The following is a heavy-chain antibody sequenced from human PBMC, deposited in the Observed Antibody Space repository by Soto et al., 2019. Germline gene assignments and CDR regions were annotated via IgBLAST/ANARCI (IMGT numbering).Heavy chain of an antibody. Sequence: LXLTWTVSCVSIYRSGYYWGWIRQPPGRGLEWIGNIDYNGVTYSNPSLKSRVTISRDTSKNQFSLKLTSVTAADTALYYCGKVLVGATGHTDSDSWGPGTLVT. J-gene: IGHJ4*02. D-gene: IGHD2-15*01. CDR2: IDYNGVT. CDR3: GKVLVGATGHTDSDS. V-gene: IGHV4-39*01. CDR1: CVSIYRSGYY.